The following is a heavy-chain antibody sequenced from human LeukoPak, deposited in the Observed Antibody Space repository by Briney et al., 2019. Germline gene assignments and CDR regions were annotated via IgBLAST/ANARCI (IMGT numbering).Heavy chain of an antibody. CDR1: GYTFTCYG. D-gene: IGHD6-19*01. CDR2: ISAYNGNT. J-gene: IGHJ3*02. Sequence: GASVKVSCKASGYTFTCYGISWVRQAPGQGLEWMGWISAYNGNTNYAQKLQGRVTMATDTSTSTAYMELRSLRSDDTAVYYCQAGFLYAFDIWGQGTMVTVSS. V-gene: IGHV1-18*01. CDR3: QAGFLYAFDI.